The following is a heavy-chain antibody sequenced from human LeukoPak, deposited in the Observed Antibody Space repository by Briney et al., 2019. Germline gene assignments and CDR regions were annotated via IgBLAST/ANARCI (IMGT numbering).Heavy chain of an antibody. CDR3: ARNDYNFDY. V-gene: IGHV3-48*03. J-gene: IGHJ4*02. CDR2: ISSSGSTI. Sequence: GGSLRLSCAASEFTFSSYEMNWIRQAPGKGLEWVSYISSSGSTIYYADSVKGRFTISRDNAKNSLYLQMNNLRVEDTAVYYCARNDYNFDYWGQGTLVTVSS. D-gene: IGHD3-16*01. CDR1: EFTFSSYE.